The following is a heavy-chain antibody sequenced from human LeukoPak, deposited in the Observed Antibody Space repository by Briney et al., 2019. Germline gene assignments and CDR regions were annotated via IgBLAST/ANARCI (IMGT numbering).Heavy chain of an antibody. CDR3: AKDHDFWSGYYSGATHYYYYMDV. Sequence: GGSLRLSCAASGFTFSSFGMYWVRQAPGKGLEWVSFIRYDGSDKYYADSVKGRFTISRDNSKNTLYLQMDSLRVEDTAVYYCAKDHDFWSGYYSGATHYYYYMDVWGKGTTVTVSS. CDR2: IRYDGSDK. V-gene: IGHV3-30*02. J-gene: IGHJ6*03. D-gene: IGHD3-3*01. CDR1: GFTFSSFG.